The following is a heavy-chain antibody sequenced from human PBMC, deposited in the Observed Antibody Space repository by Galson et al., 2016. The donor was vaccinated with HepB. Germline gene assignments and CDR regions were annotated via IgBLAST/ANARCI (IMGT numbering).Heavy chain of an antibody. Sequence: QSGAEVKKPGESRKISCKGSGYDFTNYWIGWVRQMPGKGLEWMGIIYPGDSDTRYSPSFQGHVTFSADKSISTTYMQWSSLKASDTALHFCARRGYGYSGFDPWGQGALVTVSS. CDR2: IYPGDSDT. CDR1: GYDFTNYW. D-gene: IGHD5-24*01. J-gene: IGHJ5*02. V-gene: IGHV5-51*01. CDR3: ARRGYGYSGFDP.